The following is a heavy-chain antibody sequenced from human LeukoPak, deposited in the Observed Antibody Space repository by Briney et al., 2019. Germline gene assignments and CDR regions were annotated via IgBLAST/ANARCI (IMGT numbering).Heavy chain of an antibody. Sequence: SETLSLTCTVSGGSISSSSYYWGWIRQPPGKGLGWIGSIYYSGSTYYNPSLKSRVTISVDTSKNQFSLKLSSVTAADTAVYYCARERGGRGAFDIWGQGTMVTVSS. D-gene: IGHD3-10*01. CDR3: ARERGGRGAFDI. J-gene: IGHJ3*02. CDR1: GGSISSSSYY. V-gene: IGHV4-39*07. CDR2: IYYSGST.